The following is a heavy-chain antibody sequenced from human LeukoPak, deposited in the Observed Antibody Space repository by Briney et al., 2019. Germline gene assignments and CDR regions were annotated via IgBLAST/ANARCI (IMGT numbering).Heavy chain of an antibody. CDR3: ARGELITFGGVIVKYYFDY. CDR2: IYHSGST. CDR1: GGSISSSNW. D-gene: IGHD3-16*02. Sequence: PSETLSLTCAVSGGSISSSNWWSWVRQPPGKGLEWIGEIYHSGSTNYNPSLKSRVTISVDTSKNQFSLKLSSVTAADTAVYYCARGELITFGGVIVKYYFDYWGQGTLVTVSS. V-gene: IGHV4-4*02. J-gene: IGHJ4*02.